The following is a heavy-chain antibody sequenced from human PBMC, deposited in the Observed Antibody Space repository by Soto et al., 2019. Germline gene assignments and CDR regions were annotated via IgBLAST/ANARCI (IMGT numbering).Heavy chain of an antibody. CDR1: GFTLTSSW. J-gene: IGHJ1*01. V-gene: IGHV3-74*01. Sequence: DVQLVQSGGGLVQPGGSLKLSCAASGFTLTSSWMHWVRQAPGKGLEWVSLINSGGYRPGYADSVKGRFTISRDTAKNTLDLQMNSLRVEDTAVYYCARADGEWGQGTLVTVSS. CDR2: INSGGYRP. D-gene: IGHD3-10*01. CDR3: ARADGE.